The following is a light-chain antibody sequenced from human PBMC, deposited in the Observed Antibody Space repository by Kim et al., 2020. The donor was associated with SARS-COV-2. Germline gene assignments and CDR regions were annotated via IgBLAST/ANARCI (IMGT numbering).Light chain of an antibody. J-gene: IGLJ3*02. Sequence: SYELTQPPSVSVSPGQTASITCSGDKLGDKYACWYQQKPGQSPVLVTYQDSKRPSGIPERFSGSNSGNTATLTISGTQPMDEADFYCQAWDSNTGVFGGGTQLTVL. CDR3: QAWDSNTGV. CDR1: KLGDKY. V-gene: IGLV3-1*01. CDR2: QDS.